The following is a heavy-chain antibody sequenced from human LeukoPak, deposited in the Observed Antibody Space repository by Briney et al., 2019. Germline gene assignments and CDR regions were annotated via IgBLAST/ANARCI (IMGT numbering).Heavy chain of an antibody. CDR2: ISYDGSSR. Sequence: PGGSLRLFCAASGFSFSNYPMQWVRQAPGKGLEWVATISYDGSSRYSAASVKGRFTISRDNSKNTLSLQMNSLRVEDTAMYYCASPPGRPNGDWGQGTLVTVSS. V-gene: IGHV3-30*04. CDR3: ASPPGRPNGD. J-gene: IGHJ4*02. CDR1: GFSFSNYP. D-gene: IGHD7-27*01.